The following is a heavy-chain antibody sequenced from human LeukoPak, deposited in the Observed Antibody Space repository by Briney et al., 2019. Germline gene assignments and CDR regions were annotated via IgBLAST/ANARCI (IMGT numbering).Heavy chain of an antibody. CDR2: INPNSGGT. Sequence: ASVKVSCKASGYTFTGYYMHWVRQAPGQGLEWMGWINPNSGGTNYAQKFQGRVTMTRDTSISTAYMELSRLRSDDTAVYYCARGYGSATKEAFDIWGQGTMVTVSS. CDR3: ARGYGSATKEAFDI. V-gene: IGHV1-2*02. CDR1: GYTFTGYY. D-gene: IGHD3-10*01. J-gene: IGHJ3*02.